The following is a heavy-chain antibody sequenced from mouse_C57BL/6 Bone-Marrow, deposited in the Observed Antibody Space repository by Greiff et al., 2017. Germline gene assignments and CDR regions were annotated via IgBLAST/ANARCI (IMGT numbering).Heavy chain of an antibody. CDR2: FYPGSGSI. CDR3: ARHEGSGGGLRRGFAY. D-gene: IGHD2-4*01. V-gene: IGHV1-62-2*01. Sequence: LVKPGASVKLSCKASGYTFTEYTIHWVKQRSGQGLEWIGGFYPGSGSIKYNEKFKDKATLTADKSSSTVYMELSRLTSEDSAVYFCARHEGSGGGLRRGFAYWGQGTLVTVSA. CDR1: GYTFTEYT. J-gene: IGHJ3*01.